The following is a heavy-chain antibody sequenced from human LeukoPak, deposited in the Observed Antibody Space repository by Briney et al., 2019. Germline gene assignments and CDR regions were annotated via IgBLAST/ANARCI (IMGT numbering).Heavy chain of an antibody. CDR2: ISYDGTTK. Sequence: GGSLRLSCAPSGLSFSTYAMHWVRQAPGKGLEWVTDISYDGTTKYYADSVKGRFSISRDNSKNTLDLQMNSLRAEDTAVYYCAVTPEGLDIWGQGTVVTVSS. D-gene: IGHD1-14*01. J-gene: IGHJ3*02. V-gene: IGHV3-30*03. CDR1: GLSFSTYA. CDR3: AVTPEGLDI.